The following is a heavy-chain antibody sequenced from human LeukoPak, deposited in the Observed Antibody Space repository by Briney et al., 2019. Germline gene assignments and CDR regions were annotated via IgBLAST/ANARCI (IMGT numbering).Heavy chain of an antibody. CDR3: ARGRGQTTSSYFDY. CDR1: GGSFSGYY. D-gene: IGHD4-4*01. Sequence: PSETLSLTCAVYGGSFSGYYWSWIRQPPGKGLEWIGEINHSGSTNYNPSLKSRVTISVDTSKNQFSLKLSSVTAADTAVCYCARGRGQTTSSYFDYWGQGTLVTVSS. CDR2: INHSGST. V-gene: IGHV4-34*01. J-gene: IGHJ4*02.